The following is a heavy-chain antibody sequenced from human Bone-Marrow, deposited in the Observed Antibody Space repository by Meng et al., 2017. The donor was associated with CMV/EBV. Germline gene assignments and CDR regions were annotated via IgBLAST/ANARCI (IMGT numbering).Heavy chain of an antibody. J-gene: IGHJ5*02. D-gene: IGHD6-13*01. CDR1: GGSFSGNY. CDR2: INHSGST. CDR3: ARQRPMYSRSKVGWFDP. Sequence: SQTLSVTCAVHGGSFSGNYWSWIRQPPGKGLEWIGEINHSGSTNYNPSLKSRVTIPVDRSKNQLSLKLSSVTAADTAVYYCARQRPMYSRSKVGWFDPWGQGTLVTVSS. V-gene: IGHV4-34*01.